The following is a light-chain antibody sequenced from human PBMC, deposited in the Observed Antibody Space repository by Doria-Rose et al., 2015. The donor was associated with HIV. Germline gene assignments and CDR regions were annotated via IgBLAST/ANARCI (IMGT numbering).Light chain of an antibody. CDR2: DGS. CDR1: QSFSSTY. J-gene: IGKJ1*01. V-gene: IGKV3-20*01. CDR3: HQYGTSWT. Sequence: TQSPGTLSLSPGERATLSCRANQSFSSTYLAWCQQKPGQAPSLLIYDGSTRATGIPGRFSASGSGTDFTLTINRLEPEDFALYYCHQYGTSWTFGQGTKVEI.